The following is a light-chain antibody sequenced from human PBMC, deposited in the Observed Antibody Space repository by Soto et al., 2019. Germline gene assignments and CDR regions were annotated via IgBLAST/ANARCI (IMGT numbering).Light chain of an antibody. CDR2: KAS. CDR1: RSINSG. V-gene: IGKV1-5*03. CDR3: QQYNYLWT. Sequence: LQMTQSPSTLSASVGDTVTITCRASRSINSGLAWYQQKPGRAPKLLIYKASSLESGVPSRFSGSGYGTEFTLTISSLLPEDFATYYCQQYNYLWTFGQGTKVEIK. J-gene: IGKJ1*01.